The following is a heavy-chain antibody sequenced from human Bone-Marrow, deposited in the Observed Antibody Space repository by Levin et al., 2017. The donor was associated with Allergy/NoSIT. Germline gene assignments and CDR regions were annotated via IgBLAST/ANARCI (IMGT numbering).Heavy chain of an antibody. Sequence: PGGSLRLSCTVSGGSISSYYWSWIRQAAGKGLEWIGRIHTSGSTNYNPSLKSRVTVSVDTSRNHFSLRMISLTAADTAVYYCARDKGGGWFDPWGQGTLVTVSS. CDR2: IHTSGST. J-gene: IGHJ5*02. V-gene: IGHV4-4*07. CDR1: GGSISSYY. D-gene: IGHD3-16*01. CDR3: ARDKGGGWFDP.